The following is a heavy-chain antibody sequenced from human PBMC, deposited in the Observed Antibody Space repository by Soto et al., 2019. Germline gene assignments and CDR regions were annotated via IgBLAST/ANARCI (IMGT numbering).Heavy chain of an antibody. J-gene: IGHJ3*02. Sequence: QMHLQESGSGLVKPSQTLSLTCAVSGGSLSSSAYSWSWIRQPPGKGLEWIGFIYQSGSTYYNPSLMSRVTMSPDRPKNQFSLKLSSVTAADTAVYYCARELLFYDSDGFSWDDAFDIWGQGTMVTVSS. CDR2: IYQSGST. D-gene: IGHD3-22*01. V-gene: IGHV4-30-2*01. CDR3: ARELLFYDSDGFSWDDAFDI. CDR1: GGSLSSSAYS.